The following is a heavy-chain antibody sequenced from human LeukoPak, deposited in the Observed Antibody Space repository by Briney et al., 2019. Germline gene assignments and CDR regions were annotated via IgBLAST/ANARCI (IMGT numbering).Heavy chain of an antibody. CDR2: TYYKSKWYS. J-gene: IGHJ3*02. CDR3: ARVSSPWSPRDAFDI. D-gene: IGHD1-26*01. CDR1: GDSVSSNSAT. V-gene: IGHV6-1*01. Sequence: SQTLSRTCAISGDSVSSNSATWNWIRQSPSRGLEWLGRTYYKSKWYSDYAVSVKSRITINSDTSKNHFSLQLNSVTPEDTAVYYCARVSSPWSPRDAFDIWGQGTMVTVSS.